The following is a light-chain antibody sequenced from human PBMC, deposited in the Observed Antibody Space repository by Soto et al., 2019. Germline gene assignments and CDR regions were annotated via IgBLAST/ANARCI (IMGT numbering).Light chain of an antibody. CDR1: HAISSY. J-gene: IGKJ4*01. V-gene: IGKV1-27*01. CDR3: QQYNGAPVT. Sequence: DMQMTQSPSSLSASVGDRVTITCRASHAISSYFAWYQQKPGKLPKLLIYAASTLQSGVPSRFSGSGSGTDFTLTISSLQPEDVATYYCQQYNGAPVTFGQGTKVEIK. CDR2: AAS.